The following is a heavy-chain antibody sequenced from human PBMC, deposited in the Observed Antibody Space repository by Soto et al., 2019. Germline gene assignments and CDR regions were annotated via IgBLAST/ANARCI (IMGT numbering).Heavy chain of an antibody. V-gene: IGHV4-4*07. J-gene: IGHJ4*01. Sequence: SETLSLTCTVSGASITGSSYWSWIRQPAGKGLEWIGRFSLSGTTSYNPSLRSRVTMSADVSKNQFSLRLTSVTAADTALYYCARGMTPPGAPAWYYFDSWGHGTLVTVSS. D-gene: IGHD2-8*02. CDR1: GASITGSSY. CDR2: FSLSGTT. CDR3: ARGMTPPGAPAWYYFDS.